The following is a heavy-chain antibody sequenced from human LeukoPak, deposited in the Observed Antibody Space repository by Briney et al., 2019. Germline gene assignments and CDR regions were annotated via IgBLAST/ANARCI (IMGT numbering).Heavy chain of an antibody. Sequence: PSETLSLTCTVSGGSISSSSYYWGWIRQPPGKGLEWIGSIYYSGSTYYNPSLKSRVTIFVDTSKNQFSLKLSSVTAADTAVYYCARVLYDRSSPTTDYWGQGTLVTVSS. CDR2: IYYSGST. CDR3: ARVLYDRSSPTTDY. CDR1: GGSISSSSYY. D-gene: IGHD3-22*01. J-gene: IGHJ4*02. V-gene: IGHV4-39*01.